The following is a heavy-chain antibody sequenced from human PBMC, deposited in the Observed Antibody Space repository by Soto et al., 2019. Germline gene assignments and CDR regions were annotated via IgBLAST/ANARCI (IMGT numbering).Heavy chain of an antibody. CDR3: AKALIAVAGTFDY. CDR2: ISYDGSNK. Sequence: QVQRVESGGGVVRPGRPLRLSCAASGFPFSSYAMNGVGRAPGKGLEWVAVISYDGSNKYYADSVKGRFTISRDNSKNTLYLQMNSLRAEDTAVYYCAKALIAVAGTFDYWGQGTLVTVSS. D-gene: IGHD6-19*01. J-gene: IGHJ4*02. CDR1: GFPFSSYA. V-gene: IGHV3-30*18.